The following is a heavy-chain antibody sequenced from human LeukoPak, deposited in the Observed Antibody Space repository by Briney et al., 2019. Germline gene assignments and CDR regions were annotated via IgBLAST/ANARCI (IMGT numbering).Heavy chain of an antibody. CDR3: ARDEGGYDRSPFDY. Sequence: GASVKVSCKAFGYTLTSYYMHWLRQAPGQGLEWMGIINPSGGSTSSAQKFQGRVTMTTDTSTSTAYMELRSLRSDDTAVYYCARDEGGYDRSPFDYWGQGTLVTVSS. J-gene: IGHJ4*02. CDR2: INPSGGST. V-gene: IGHV1-46*01. D-gene: IGHD5-12*01. CDR1: GYTLTSYY.